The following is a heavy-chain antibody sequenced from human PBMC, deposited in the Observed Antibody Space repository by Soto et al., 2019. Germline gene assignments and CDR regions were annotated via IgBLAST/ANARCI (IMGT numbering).Heavy chain of an antibody. V-gene: IGHV1-69*01. CDR3: ASSYYYDCSDYHEYFQH. D-gene: IGHD3-22*01. J-gene: IGHJ1*01. Sequence: QVQLVQSGAEVKKPGSSVKVSCKASGGTFSSYAISWVRQAPGQGLEWMGGIIPIFGTAHYAQKFQGRVTITADESTSTAYMEVSSLRSDDTAVYYCASSYYYDCSDYHEYFQHWGQGTLVTVS. CDR2: IIPIFGTA. CDR1: GGTFSSYA.